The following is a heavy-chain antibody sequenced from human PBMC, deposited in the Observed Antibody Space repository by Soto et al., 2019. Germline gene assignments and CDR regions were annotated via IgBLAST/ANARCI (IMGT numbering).Heavy chain of an antibody. CDR1: GGTFSSYT. J-gene: IGHJ6*02. V-gene: IGHV1-69*02. D-gene: IGHD3-10*01. CDR2: IIPILGIA. Sequence: QVQLVQSGAEVKKPGSSVKVSCKASGGTFSSYTISWVRQAPGQGLEWMGRIIPILGIANYAQKFQGRVTITADKSTSTAYMELSSLRSEDTAVYYCALSGGHISAEDYGMDVWGQGTTVTVSS. CDR3: ALSGGHISAEDYGMDV.